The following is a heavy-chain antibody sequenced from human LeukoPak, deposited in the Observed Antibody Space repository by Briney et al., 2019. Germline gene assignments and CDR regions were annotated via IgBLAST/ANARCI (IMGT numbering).Heavy chain of an antibody. D-gene: IGHD2-21*02. CDR1: GGSISSGGYS. Sequence: PSQTLSLTCAVSGGSISSGGYSWSWIRQPPGKGLEWIGYIYHSGSTYYNPSLKSRVTISVDRSKNQFSLKLSSVTAADTAVYYCARVVGGGDCSFDYWGQGTLVTVSS. J-gene: IGHJ4*02. CDR2: IYHSGST. V-gene: IGHV4-30-2*01. CDR3: ARVVGGGDCSFDY.